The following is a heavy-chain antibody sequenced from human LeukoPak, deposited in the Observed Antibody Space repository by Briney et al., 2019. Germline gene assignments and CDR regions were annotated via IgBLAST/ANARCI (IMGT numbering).Heavy chain of an antibody. CDR1: GGSFSGYY. J-gene: IGHJ4*02. V-gene: IGHV4-34*01. CDR3: ARGGYCGGDCYFYY. D-gene: IGHD2-21*02. Sequence: SETLSLTCAVYGGSFSGYYWSWIRQPPGKGLEWIGEIYHSGSANSNPSLKSRVIISVDTSKKQFSLKLSSVTAADTAVYYCARGGYCGGDCYFYYWGQGTLVTVSS. CDR2: IYHSGSA.